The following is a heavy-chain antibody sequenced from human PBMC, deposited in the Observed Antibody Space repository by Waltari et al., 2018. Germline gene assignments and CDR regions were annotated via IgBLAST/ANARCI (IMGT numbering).Heavy chain of an antibody. J-gene: IGHJ4*02. CDR2: IYSGGST. CDR1: GFTFSSYA. CDR3: ATGPDSSSSLLKDY. D-gene: IGHD6-6*01. V-gene: IGHV3-23*03. Sequence: EVQLLESGGGLVQPGGSLRLSCAASGFTFSSYAMSWVRQAPGKGLEWVSVIYSGGSTYYADSVKGRFTISRDNSKNTLYLQMNSLRAEDTAVYYCATGPDSSSSLLKDYWGQGTLVTVSS.